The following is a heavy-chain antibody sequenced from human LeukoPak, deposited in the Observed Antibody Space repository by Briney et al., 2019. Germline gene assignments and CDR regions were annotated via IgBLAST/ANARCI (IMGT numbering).Heavy chain of an antibody. CDR3: ASRDPCSGGSCYGLGY. CDR1: GFTFSSYG. V-gene: IGHV3-23*01. CDR2: ISGSGGST. D-gene: IGHD2-15*01. J-gene: IGHJ4*02. Sequence: GGSLRLSCVDSGFTFSSYGMHWVRQAPGEGLEWVSGISGSGGSTEHADSVKGRFTISRDNSKNTLYLQMNSLRAEDTAVYYCASRDPCSGGSCYGLGYWGQGTLVTVSS.